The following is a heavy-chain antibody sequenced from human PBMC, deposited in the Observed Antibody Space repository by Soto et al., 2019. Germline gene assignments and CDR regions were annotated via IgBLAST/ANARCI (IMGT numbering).Heavy chain of an antibody. Sequence: PGGSLRLSCAASGFTFSSYAMHWVRQAPGKGLEWVAVISYDGSNKYYADSVKGRFTISRDNSKNTLYLQMNSLRAEDTAVYYCARDHSSSSFGYYFDYWGQGTLVTVSS. CDR1: GFTFSSYA. J-gene: IGHJ4*02. CDR2: ISYDGSNK. D-gene: IGHD6-13*01. CDR3: ARDHSSSSFGYYFDY. V-gene: IGHV3-30-3*01.